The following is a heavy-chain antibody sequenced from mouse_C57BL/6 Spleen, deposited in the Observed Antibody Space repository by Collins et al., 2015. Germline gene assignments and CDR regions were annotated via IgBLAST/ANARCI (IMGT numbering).Heavy chain of an antibody. Sequence: EVQLQQSGAELVRPGASVKLSCTASGFNIKDDYMHWVKQRPEQGLEWIGWIDPENGDTEYASKFQGKATITADTSSNTAYLQLSSLTSEDTAVYYCTTSGYDKEAMDYWGQGTSVTVSS. CDR2: IDPENGDT. D-gene: IGHD3-1*01. CDR1: GFNIKDDY. CDR3: TTSGYDKEAMDY. J-gene: IGHJ4*01. V-gene: IGHV14-4*01.